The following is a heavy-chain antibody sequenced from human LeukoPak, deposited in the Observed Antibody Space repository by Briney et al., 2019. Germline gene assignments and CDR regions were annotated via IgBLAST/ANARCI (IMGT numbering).Heavy chain of an antibody. D-gene: IGHD3-22*01. Sequence: PSETLSLTCTVSGGSISSYYWSWIRQPPGKGLEWIGYSYYSGSTNYNPSLKSRVTISVDTSKNQFSLKLSSVTAADTAVYYCARVVVLASLYYYYGMDVWGQGTTVTVSS. V-gene: IGHV4-59*01. J-gene: IGHJ6*02. CDR3: ARVVVLASLYYYYGMDV. CDR2: SYYSGST. CDR1: GGSISSYY.